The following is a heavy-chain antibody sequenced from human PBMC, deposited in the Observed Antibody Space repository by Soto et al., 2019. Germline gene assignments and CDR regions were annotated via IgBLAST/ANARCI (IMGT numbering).Heavy chain of an antibody. CDR2: INSDGSST. CDR1: GFTFSSYW. D-gene: IGHD6-13*01. CDR3: ARGEGSSYDRLYNWFDP. Sequence: PGGSLRLSCAASGFTFSSYWMHWVRQAPGKGLVWVSRINSDGSSTSYADSVKGRFTISRDNAKNTLYLQMNSLRAEDTAVYYCARGEGSSYDRLYNWFDPWGQGTLVTVSS. J-gene: IGHJ5*02. V-gene: IGHV3-74*01.